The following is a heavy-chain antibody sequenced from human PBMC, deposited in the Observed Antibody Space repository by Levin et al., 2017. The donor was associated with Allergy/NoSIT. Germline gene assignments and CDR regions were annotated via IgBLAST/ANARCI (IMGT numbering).Heavy chain of an antibody. D-gene: IGHD6-19*01. CDR1: GFTFSSYS. Sequence: GGSLRLSCAASGFTFSSYSMNWVRQAPGKGLEWVSSISSSSSYIYYADSVKGRFTISRDNAKNSLYLQMNSLRAEDTAVYYCARGTAVAGTYYFDYWGQGTLVTVSS. CDR3: ARGTAVAGTYYFDY. V-gene: IGHV3-21*01. J-gene: IGHJ4*02. CDR2: ISSSSSYI.